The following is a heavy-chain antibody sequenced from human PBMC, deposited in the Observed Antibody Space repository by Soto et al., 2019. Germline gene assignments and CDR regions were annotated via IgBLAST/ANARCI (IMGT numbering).Heavy chain of an antibody. CDR2: ISYDGSNK. CDR3: AKEGYSYGTPSYYYYGMDV. Sequence: QVQLVESGGGVVQPGRSLRLSCAASGFTFSSYGMHWVRQAPGKGLEWVAVISYDGSNKYYADSVKGRFTISRDNSKNTLYLQMNSLRAEDTAVYYCAKEGYSYGTPSYYYYGMDVWGQGTTVTVSS. D-gene: IGHD5-18*01. CDR1: GFTFSSYG. J-gene: IGHJ6*02. V-gene: IGHV3-30*18.